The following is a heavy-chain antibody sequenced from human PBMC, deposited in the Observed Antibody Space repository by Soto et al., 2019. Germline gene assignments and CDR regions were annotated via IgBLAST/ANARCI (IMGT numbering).Heavy chain of an antibody. Sequence: GESLKISCKGSGYSFTSYWISWVRQMPGKGLEWMGRIDPSDSYTNYSPSFQGHVTISADKSISTAYLQWSSLKASDTAMYYCARHAGRVWFGESSPYYYYGMDVWGQGTTVTVSS. CDR1: GYSFTSYW. CDR3: ARHAGRVWFGESSPYYYYGMDV. J-gene: IGHJ6*02. V-gene: IGHV5-10-1*01. CDR2: IDPSDSYT. D-gene: IGHD3-10*01.